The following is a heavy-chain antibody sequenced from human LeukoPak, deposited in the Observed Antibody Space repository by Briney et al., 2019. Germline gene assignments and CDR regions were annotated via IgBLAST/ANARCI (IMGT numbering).Heavy chain of an antibody. J-gene: IGHJ6*02. D-gene: IGHD1-14*01. V-gene: IGHV3-30*18. CDR2: ISYDGSNK. Sequence: GSLRLSCAASGFTFSSYAMSWVRQAPGKGLEWVAVISYDGSNKYYADSVKGRFTISRDNSKNTLYLQMNSLRAEDTAVYYCAKDQGIHYYYYGMDVWGQGTTVTVSS. CDR1: GFTFSSYA. CDR3: AKDQGIHYYYYGMDV.